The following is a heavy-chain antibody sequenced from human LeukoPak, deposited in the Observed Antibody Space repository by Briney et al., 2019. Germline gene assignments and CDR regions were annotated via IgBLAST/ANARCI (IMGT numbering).Heavy chain of an antibody. Sequence: PGGSLRLSCAASGFTVSSYAISWVRQAPGKGLEWVSAISGSGGSTYYADSVKGRFTISRDNSKNTLYLQMNSLRAEDTAVYYCAKSSPNRVNANWFDPWGQGTLVTVSS. CDR3: AKSSPNRVNANWFDP. V-gene: IGHV3-23*01. D-gene: IGHD1-14*01. CDR2: ISGSGGST. CDR1: GFTVSSYA. J-gene: IGHJ5*02.